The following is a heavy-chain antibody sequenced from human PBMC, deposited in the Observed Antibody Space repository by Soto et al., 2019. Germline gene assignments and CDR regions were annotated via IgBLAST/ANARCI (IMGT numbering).Heavy chain of an antibody. CDR3: ARAPAPLSFDY. Sequence: QVQLQESGPGLVKPSQTLSLRCSVSGGSVGRGAFYWSWIRQHPGKGLEWIGYIYYSGSAYYNPSLTSRATIALDTSQNPFPLKLTSVTVADPAVYYCARAPAPLSFDYWGQGTLVTVSS. CDR1: GGSVGRGAFY. V-gene: IGHV4-31*03. CDR2: IYYSGSA. J-gene: IGHJ4*02.